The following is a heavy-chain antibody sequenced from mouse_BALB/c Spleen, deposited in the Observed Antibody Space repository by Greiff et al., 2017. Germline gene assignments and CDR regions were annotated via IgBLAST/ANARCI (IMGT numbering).Heavy chain of an antibody. D-gene: IGHD1-1*01. J-gene: IGHJ1*01. CDR2: ISDGGSYT. CDR3: ASAYYGSPYWYFDV. Sequence: EVQGVESGGGLVKPGGSLKLSCAASGFTFSDYYMYWVRQTPEKRLEWVATISDGGSYTYYPDSVKGRFTISRDNAKNNLYLQMSSLKSEDTAMYYCASAYYGSPYWYFDVWGAGTTVTVSS. CDR1: GFTFSDYY. V-gene: IGHV5-4*02.